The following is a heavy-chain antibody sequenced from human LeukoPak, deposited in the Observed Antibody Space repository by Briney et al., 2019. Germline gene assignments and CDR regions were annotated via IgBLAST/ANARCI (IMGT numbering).Heavy chain of an antibody. V-gene: IGHV3-7*05. CDR3: ARDRGSQDY. J-gene: IGHJ4*02. Sequence: PGGSLRLSCAASGFSFSGSVMLWVRQAPGKGLEWVANIKQDGSEKYYVDSVKGRFTISRDNAKNSLYLQMNSLRAEDTAVYYCARDRGSQDYWGQGTLVTVSS. D-gene: IGHD3-10*01. CDR2: IKQDGSEK. CDR1: GFSFSGSV.